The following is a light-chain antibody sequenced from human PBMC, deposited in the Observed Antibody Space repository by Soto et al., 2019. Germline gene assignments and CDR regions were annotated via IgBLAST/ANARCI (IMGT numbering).Light chain of an antibody. Sequence: QSALTQPASVSGSPGQSITISCAGTSSDVGGYTYVSWYQQHPGKAPKLMIYDVSNRPSGVSNRFSGSKSGNTASLTISGRQAEYEADYYCTSYTSSSTPYVFGGGTKLTVL. CDR1: SSDVGGYTY. V-gene: IGLV2-14*01. CDR3: TSYTSSSTPYV. J-gene: IGLJ1*01. CDR2: DVS.